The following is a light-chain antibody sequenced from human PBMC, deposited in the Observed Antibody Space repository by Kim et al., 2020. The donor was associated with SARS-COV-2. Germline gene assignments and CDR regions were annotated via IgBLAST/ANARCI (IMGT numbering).Light chain of an antibody. J-gene: IGKJ3*01. CDR2: DAS. CDR1: QDISND. Sequence: LSASVGDRVTLTCQASQDISNDLNWYQQRQGKAPKTLIYDASNLETGVPSRFSGSGSGTDFTFTISRLQPEDIATYYCQQYDNLPLGPGTKVDIK. V-gene: IGKV1-33*01. CDR3: QQYDNLP.